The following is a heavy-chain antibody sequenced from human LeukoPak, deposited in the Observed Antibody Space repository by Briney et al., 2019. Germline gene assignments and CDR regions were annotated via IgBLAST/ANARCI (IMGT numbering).Heavy chain of an antibody. Sequence: GRSLRLSCAASGFTFSSYAMHWVRQAPGKGLEWVAVISYDGSNKYYADSVKGRFTISRDNSKNTLYLQMNSLRAEDTAVYYCARSSPQWLVLGLNFDYWGQGTLVTISS. J-gene: IGHJ4*02. D-gene: IGHD6-19*01. CDR1: GFTFSSYA. CDR2: ISYDGSNK. CDR3: ARSSPQWLVLGLNFDY. V-gene: IGHV3-30*04.